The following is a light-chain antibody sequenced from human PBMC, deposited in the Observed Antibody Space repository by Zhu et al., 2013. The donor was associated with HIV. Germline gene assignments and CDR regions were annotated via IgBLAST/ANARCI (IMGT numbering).Light chain of an antibody. Sequence: QSALTQPPSASGSPGQSVTISCTGTSSDVGGHYYVSWYQHHPGKAPKLLIYEVNKRPSGVPDRFSGSKSGNMASLTVSGLQAEDEADYYCSSFAGNTPYVFGTGTKVAVL. J-gene: IGLJ1*01. CDR2: EVN. CDR3: SSFAGNTPYV. V-gene: IGLV2-8*01. CDR1: SSDVGGHYY.